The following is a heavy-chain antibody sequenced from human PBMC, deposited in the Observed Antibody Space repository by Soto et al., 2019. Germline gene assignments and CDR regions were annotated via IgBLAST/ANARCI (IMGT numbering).Heavy chain of an antibody. V-gene: IGHV3-30*09. J-gene: IGHJ6*02. CDR2: ISYDGSNK. D-gene: IGHD1-1*01. Sequence: QVQLVESGGDVVQPGTSLRLSCAASGFPFSRHAMHWVRQAPGKGLEWVAGISYDGSNKLYGDSTRGRFAISRDDVSKTLYLHLNSLRPEDTAVYFCARVGLEKRYIYYGMDVWGQGTTVTVSS. CDR3: ARVGLEKRYIYYGMDV. CDR1: GFPFSRHA.